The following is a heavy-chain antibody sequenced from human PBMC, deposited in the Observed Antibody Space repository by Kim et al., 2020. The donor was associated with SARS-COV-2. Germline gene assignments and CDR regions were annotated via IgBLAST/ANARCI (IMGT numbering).Heavy chain of an antibody. D-gene: IGHD3-10*01. Sequence: SETLSLTCTVSGGSISSSGYCWGWIRQPPGKGLEWIGSIYYSGSTYYNPSLKSRVTISVDTSKNQFSLKLSSVTAADTAVYYCARDVYGSGPAGTDPFEIWGQGTMVTVSS. V-gene: IGHV4-39*07. CDR1: GGSISSSGYC. CDR3: ARDVYGSGPAGTDPFEI. J-gene: IGHJ3*02. CDR2: IYYSGST.